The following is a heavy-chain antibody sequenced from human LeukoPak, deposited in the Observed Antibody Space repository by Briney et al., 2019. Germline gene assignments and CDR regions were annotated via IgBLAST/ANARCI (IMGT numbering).Heavy chain of an antibody. CDR3: ARGLNWKQRLVQSRAYYFDY. V-gene: IGHV3-20*04. D-gene: IGHD6-13*01. Sequence: GGSLRLSCAASGFTFDDYGMSWVRQAPGKGLEWVSGINWNGGSTGYADSVKGRFTISRDNAKNSLYLQMNSLRAEDTALYYCARGLNWKQRLVQSRAYYFDYWGQGTLVTVSS. J-gene: IGHJ4*02. CDR1: GFTFDDYG. CDR2: INWNGGST.